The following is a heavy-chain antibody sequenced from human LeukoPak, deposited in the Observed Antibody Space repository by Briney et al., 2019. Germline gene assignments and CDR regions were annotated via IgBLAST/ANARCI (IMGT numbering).Heavy chain of an antibody. J-gene: IGHJ4*02. CDR3: VKDEDLYSPTWYLFED. CDR2: ITSSGAST. CDR1: GFTFSSYA. V-gene: IGHV3-23*01. D-gene: IGHD5-12*01. Sequence: GGSLRLSCAASGFTFSSYAMTWVRQAPGKGLEWDSGITSSGASTYYAASVKGRFTVSRDNSENTLYLQINNLSAEDTGTYYCVKDEDLYSPTWYLFEDWGQGTLVTVSS.